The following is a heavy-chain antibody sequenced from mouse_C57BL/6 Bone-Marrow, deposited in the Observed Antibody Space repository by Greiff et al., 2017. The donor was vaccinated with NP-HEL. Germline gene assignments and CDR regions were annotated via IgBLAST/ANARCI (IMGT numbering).Heavy chain of an antibody. V-gene: IGHV5-12*01. D-gene: IGHD1-1*01. CDR3: ARPHGSSYAMDY. CDR2: ISNGGGST. J-gene: IGHJ4*01. CDR1: GFTFSDYY. Sequence: EVKLMESGGGLVQPGGSLKLSCAASGFTFSDYYMYWVRQTPEKRLEWVAYISNGGGSTYYPDTVKGRFTISRDNAKNTLYLQMSRLKSEDTAMYYCARPHGSSYAMDYWGQGTSVTVSS.